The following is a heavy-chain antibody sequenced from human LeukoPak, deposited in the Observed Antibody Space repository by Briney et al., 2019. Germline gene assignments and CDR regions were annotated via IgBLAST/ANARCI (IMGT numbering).Heavy chain of an antibody. Sequence: SVKVSCKASGGTFSSYAISWVRQAPGQGLEWMGRIIPILGIANYAQKFQGRVTITADKSTSTAYMELSSLRSEDTAVYYCARGSDSVVPAAMGYWGQGTLVTVSS. CDR1: GGTFSSYA. J-gene: IGHJ4*02. CDR3: ARGSDSVVPAAMGY. V-gene: IGHV1-69*04. CDR2: IIPILGIA. D-gene: IGHD2-2*01.